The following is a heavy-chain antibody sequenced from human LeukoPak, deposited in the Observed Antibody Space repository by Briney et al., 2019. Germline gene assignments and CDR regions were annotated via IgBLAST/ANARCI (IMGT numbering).Heavy chain of an antibody. CDR3: ARAFGYSGSYYVY. V-gene: IGHV5-51*01. Sequence: GESLQISCKGSGYSFTSYWIGWVRPLPGKGLEWMGIIYPGDSDTRYSPSFQGQVTISADKSISTAYLQWSSLKASDTAMYYCARAFGYSGSYYVYWGQGTLVTVSS. D-gene: IGHD1-26*01. CDR2: IYPGDSDT. CDR1: GYSFTSYW. J-gene: IGHJ4*02.